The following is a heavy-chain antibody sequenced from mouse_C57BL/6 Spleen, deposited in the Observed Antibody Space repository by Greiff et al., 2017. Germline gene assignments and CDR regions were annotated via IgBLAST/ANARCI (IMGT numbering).Heavy chain of an antibody. Sequence: VQLQQSGAELARPGASVKMSCKASGYTFTSYTMHWVKQRPGQGLEWIGYINPSSGYTKYNQKFKDKATLTADKSSSTAYMQLGSLTSEDSAVYYCARSSNYVYAMDYWGQGTSVTITS. CDR3: ARSSNYVYAMDY. J-gene: IGHJ4*01. CDR2: INPSSGYT. CDR1: GYTFTSYT. V-gene: IGHV1-4*01. D-gene: IGHD2-5*01.